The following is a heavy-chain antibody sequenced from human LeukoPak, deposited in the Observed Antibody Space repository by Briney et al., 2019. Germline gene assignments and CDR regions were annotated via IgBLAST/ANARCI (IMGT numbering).Heavy chain of an antibody. Sequence: PGGSLRLSCAASGFTFSSYGMHWVRQAPGKGLEWVAFIRYDGSNKYYADCVRGRFTISRDNSKNTLYLQMNSLRAEDTAVYYCAAGRSSEVAYWGQGTLVTVSS. D-gene: IGHD6-19*01. CDR2: IRYDGSNK. CDR1: GFTFSSYG. V-gene: IGHV3-30*02. CDR3: AAGRSSEVAY. J-gene: IGHJ4*02.